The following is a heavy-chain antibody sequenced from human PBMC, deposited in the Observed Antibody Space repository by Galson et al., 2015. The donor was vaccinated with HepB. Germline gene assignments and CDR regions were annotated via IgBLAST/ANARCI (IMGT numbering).Heavy chain of an antibody. V-gene: IGHV1-2*02. CDR1: GYTFTDYY. J-gene: IGHJ5*02. Sequence: SVKVSCKASGYTFTDYYIHWVRQAPGQGLEWMGWINPNSGGTNYAQKFQGRVTMTRDTSISTAYMELNRLTSDDTAVYYCAREHISRARGIIIREWFDPWGQGTLVTVSS. D-gene: IGHD3-10*01. CDR3: AREHISRARGIIIREWFDP. CDR2: INPNSGGT.